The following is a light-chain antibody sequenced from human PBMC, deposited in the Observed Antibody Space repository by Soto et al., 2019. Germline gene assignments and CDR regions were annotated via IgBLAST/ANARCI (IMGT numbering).Light chain of an antibody. CDR1: QSVSSN. J-gene: IGKJ1*01. Sequence: EIVMTQSPATLSVSPGERATLSGSASQSVSSNLAWYQQKPGQAPRLLIYGASTRATGIPARFSGSGSGTEFTLTISSLQSEDFAVYYCQQFNNWPPVTFGQGTKVDI. CDR2: GAS. V-gene: IGKV3-15*01. CDR3: QQFNNWPPVT.